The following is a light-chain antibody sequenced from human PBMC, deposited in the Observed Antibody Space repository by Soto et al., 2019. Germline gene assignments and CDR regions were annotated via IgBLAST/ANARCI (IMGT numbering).Light chain of an antibody. Sequence: QSVLTQPPSVSGAPGQRVTISCTGSGSNIGAGYEVLWYQQLPGTAPKLLIYGNSNRPSGVPDRFSGSKSGTSASLAITGLQAEDEADYYCQSFDNSLSGYVFGTGTRSPS. CDR2: GNS. J-gene: IGLJ1*01. V-gene: IGLV1-40*01. CDR1: GSNIGAGYE. CDR3: QSFDNSLSGYV.